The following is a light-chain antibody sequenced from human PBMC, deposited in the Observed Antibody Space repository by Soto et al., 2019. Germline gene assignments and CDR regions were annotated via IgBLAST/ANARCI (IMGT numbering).Light chain of an antibody. V-gene: IGKV4-1*01. J-gene: IGKJ3*01. CDR2: WAS. CDR3: HQYYSTPFT. Sequence: DIVMTQSPDSLAVSLGERASINCRSNQSVLYSSNDKNYLAWYQQKPGQPPKLLIYWASSRESGVPARFSGSGSGTEFTLTISSLQAEDVAVYYCHQYYSTPFTFGPGTIVEIK. CDR1: QSVLYSSNDKNY.